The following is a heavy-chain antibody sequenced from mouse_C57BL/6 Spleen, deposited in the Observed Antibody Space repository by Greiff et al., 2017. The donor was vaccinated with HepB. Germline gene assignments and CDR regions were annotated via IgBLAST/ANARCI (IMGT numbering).Heavy chain of an antibody. D-gene: IGHD1-1*01. V-gene: IGHV10-1*01. Sequence: EVQLVESGGGLVQPKGSLKLSCAASGFSFNTYAMNWVRQAPGKGLEWVARIRSKSNNYATYYADSVKDRVTISRDDSESMLYLQMNNLKTEDTAMYYCRRRGSSPDYYAMDYWGQGTSVTVSS. CDR1: GFSFNTYA. CDR2: IRSKSNNYAT. CDR3: RRRGSSPDYYAMDY. J-gene: IGHJ4*01.